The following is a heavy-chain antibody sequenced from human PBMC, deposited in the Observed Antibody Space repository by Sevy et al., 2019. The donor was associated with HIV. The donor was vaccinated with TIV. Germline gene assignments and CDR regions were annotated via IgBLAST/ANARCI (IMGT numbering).Heavy chain of an antibody. CDR3: ARHCSGTSCSHAFDI. Sequence: SETLSLTCAVYGGSFSGYYWSWIRQPPGKGLEWIGEINHSGSTNYNPSLKSRVTISGDTSKSQFSLELSSVTAADTAVYYCARHCSGTSCSHAFDIWGQRTMVTVSS. CDR2: INHSGST. CDR1: GGSFSGYY. D-gene: IGHD2-2*01. V-gene: IGHV4-34*01. J-gene: IGHJ3*02.